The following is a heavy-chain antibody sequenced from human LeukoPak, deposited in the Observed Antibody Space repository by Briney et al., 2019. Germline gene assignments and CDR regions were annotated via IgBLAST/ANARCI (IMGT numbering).Heavy chain of an antibody. V-gene: IGHV4-34*01. Sequence: SETLSLTCAVYGGSFSGYYWSWLRQPPGKGLEWIGEINHSGSTNYNPSLKSRVTISVDTSKNQFSLKLSSVTAADTAVYYCARGRKGSSWYGHYFDYWGQGTLVTVSP. CDR3: ARGRKGSSWYGHYFDY. CDR1: GGSFSGYY. J-gene: IGHJ4*02. D-gene: IGHD6-13*01. CDR2: INHSGST.